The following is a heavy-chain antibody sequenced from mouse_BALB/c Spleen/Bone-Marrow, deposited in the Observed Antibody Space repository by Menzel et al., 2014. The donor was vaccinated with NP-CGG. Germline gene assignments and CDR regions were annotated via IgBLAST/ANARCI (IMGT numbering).Heavy chain of an antibody. CDR1: GFNIKDTY. V-gene: IGHV14-3*02. Sequence: DVKLQESGAELVKPGASVKLSCTASGFNIKDTYMHWVKQRPEQGLEWIGRIDPANGNTKYDPKFQGKATITADTSSNTAYLQLSSLTSEDTAVYYCARYYRYGYYVMDYWCQGTSVTXSS. J-gene: IGHJ4*01. CDR2: IDPANGNT. D-gene: IGHD2-14*01. CDR3: ARYYRYGYYVMDY.